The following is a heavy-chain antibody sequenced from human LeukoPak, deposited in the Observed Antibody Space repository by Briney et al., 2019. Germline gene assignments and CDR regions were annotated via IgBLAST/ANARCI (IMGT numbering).Heavy chain of an antibody. J-gene: IGHJ4*02. V-gene: IGHV4-34*01. CDR2: INHSGST. D-gene: IGHD3-22*01. CDR1: GGSFSGYY. Sequence: SETLSLTCAVYGGSFSGYYWSWIRQPPGKGLEWIGEINHSGSTNYNPSLKSRVTISVDTSKNQVSLKLTSVTAADTAVYYCARDRPPGDYYDSSGYPDYWGQGTLVTVSS. CDR3: ARDRPPGDYYDSSGYPDY.